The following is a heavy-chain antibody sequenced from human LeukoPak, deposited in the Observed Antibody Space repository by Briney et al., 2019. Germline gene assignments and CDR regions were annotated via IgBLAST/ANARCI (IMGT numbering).Heavy chain of an antibody. V-gene: IGHV4-34*01. CDR3: ARGSSSGYDY. Sequence: SETLSLTCAVYGGSFSGYYWSWIRQPPGKGLEWIGEINHSGSTNYNPSLKSRVTISVDTSKNQFSLKLSSVTAADTAVYYCARGSSSGYDYWGLGTLVTVSS. D-gene: IGHD6-6*01. CDR1: GGSFSGYY. J-gene: IGHJ4*02. CDR2: INHSGST.